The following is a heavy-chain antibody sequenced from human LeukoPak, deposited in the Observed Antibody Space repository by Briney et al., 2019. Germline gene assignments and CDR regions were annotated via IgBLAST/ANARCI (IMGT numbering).Heavy chain of an antibody. CDR1: GFTFSSYA. J-gene: IGHJ4*02. D-gene: IGHD3-10*01. V-gene: IGHV3-30-3*01. CDR3: ARARITMVRGALLPFDY. Sequence: GGSLRLSCAASGFTFSSYAMHWVRQAPGKGLEWVAVIAYDGGNKYYADSVKGRFTISRDDSKNTLYLQMNSLRAEDTAVYYCARARITMVRGALLPFDYWGQGTLVTVSS. CDR2: IAYDGGNK.